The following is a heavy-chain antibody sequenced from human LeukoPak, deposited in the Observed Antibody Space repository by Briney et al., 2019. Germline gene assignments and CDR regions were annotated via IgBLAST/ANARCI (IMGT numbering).Heavy chain of an antibody. CDR2: INHSGST. CDR3: ARRAHYYDSSGYSYYYYYYMDV. J-gene: IGHJ6*03. V-gene: IGHV4-34*01. CDR1: GGSFSGYY. Sequence: SETLSLTCAVYGGSFSGYYWSWIRQPPGKGLEWIGEINHSGSTNYNPSLKSRVTISVDTSKNQFSLKLSSVTAADTAVYYCARRAHYYDSSGYSYYYYYYMDVWGKGTTVTISS. D-gene: IGHD3-22*01.